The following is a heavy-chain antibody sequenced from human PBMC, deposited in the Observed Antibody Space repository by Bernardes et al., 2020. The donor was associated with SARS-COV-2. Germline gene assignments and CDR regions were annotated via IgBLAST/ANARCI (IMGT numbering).Heavy chain of an antibody. CDR2: INPNSGDT. Sequence: ASVKVSCKASGYTFIGYYLHWVRQAPGQGLAWMGWINPNSGDTYYVPEFQGRVTMTMETSIKTVYMELTGLRSDDTAVYFCARAQRDWNFLPHLDYWGQGTLVTVSS. CDR1: GYTFIGYY. J-gene: IGHJ4*02. D-gene: IGHD1-7*01. CDR3: ARAQRDWNFLPHLDY. V-gene: IGHV1-2*02.